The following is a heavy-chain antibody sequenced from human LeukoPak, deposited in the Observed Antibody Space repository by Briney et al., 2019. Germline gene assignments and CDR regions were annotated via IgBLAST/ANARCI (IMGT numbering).Heavy chain of an antibody. J-gene: IGHJ4*02. Sequence: SVTVSCKASGGTFSSYAISWVRQAPGQGLERMGGIIPIFGTANYAQKFQGRVTITADKSTSTAYMELSSLRSEDTAVYYCARDPNLGYCSSTSCYPPDWGQGTLVTVSS. CDR2: IIPIFGTA. CDR3: ARDPNLGYCSSTSCYPPD. D-gene: IGHD2-2*01. V-gene: IGHV1-69*06. CDR1: GGTFSSYA.